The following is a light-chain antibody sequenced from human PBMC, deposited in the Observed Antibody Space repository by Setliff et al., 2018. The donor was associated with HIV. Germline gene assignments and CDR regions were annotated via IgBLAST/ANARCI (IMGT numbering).Light chain of an antibody. CDR2: DVS. Sequence: QSALTQPASVSGSPGQSITISCTGSSSDVGSYNLVSWYQQHPGKAPQLMIYDVSKRPSGVSNRFSGSKSGNTASLTISGLQAEDEADYYCCSYAGLSTFQWMFGGGTKVTVL. J-gene: IGLJ3*02. V-gene: IGLV2-23*02. CDR1: SSDVGSYNL. CDR3: CSYAGLSTFQWM.